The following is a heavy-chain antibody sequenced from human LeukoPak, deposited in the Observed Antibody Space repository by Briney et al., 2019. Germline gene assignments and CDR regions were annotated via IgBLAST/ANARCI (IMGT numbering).Heavy chain of an antibody. V-gene: IGHV3-48*03. CDR1: GFTFSSYE. J-gene: IGHJ4*02. CDR2: ISSSGSTI. D-gene: IGHD6-13*01. Sequence: GGSLRLSCAASGFTFSSYEMNWVRQAPGKGLEWVSYISSSGSTIYYADSVKGRFTISRDNAKNTLYLQMNSLRAEDTAVYYCARGRIAATGVPGYWGQGTLVTVSS. CDR3: ARGRIAATGVPGY.